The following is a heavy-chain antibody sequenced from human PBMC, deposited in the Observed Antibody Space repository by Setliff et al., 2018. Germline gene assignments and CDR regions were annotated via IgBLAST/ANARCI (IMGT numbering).Heavy chain of an antibody. CDR2: LHTSGST. CDR3: ARDNTIVGATDY. CDR1: GGSISSGSYY. J-gene: IGHJ4*01. D-gene: IGHD1-26*01. Sequence: PSETLSLTCAVSGGSISSGSYYWSWIRQPAGKGLEWVGRLHTSGSTNYNPSLKSRVTISVDTSKNQFSLKLSSVTAADTAVYFCARDNTIVGATDYWG. V-gene: IGHV4-61*02.